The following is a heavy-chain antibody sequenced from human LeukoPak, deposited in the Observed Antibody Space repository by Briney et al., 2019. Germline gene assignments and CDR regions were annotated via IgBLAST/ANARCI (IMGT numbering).Heavy chain of an antibody. CDR3: ARGDLEMATSLLGYYFDY. V-gene: IGHV4-38-2*02. Sequence: SETLSLTCSVSDYSISSGYYWGWIRQPPGKGLEWIGSMEWIGSIYHSGSAYYNPSLKSRVTISVDTSKNQFSLKLSSVTAADTAVYYCARGDLEMATSLLGYYFDYWGQGTLVTVSS. CDR2: IYHSGSA. CDR1: DYSISSGYY. J-gene: IGHJ4*02. D-gene: IGHD5-24*01.